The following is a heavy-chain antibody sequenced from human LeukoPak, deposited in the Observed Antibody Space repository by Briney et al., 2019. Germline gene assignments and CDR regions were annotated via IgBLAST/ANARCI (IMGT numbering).Heavy chain of an antibody. CDR2: IYYSGST. Sequence: SETLSLTCTVSGDSMSSSHYCWGWIRQPPGKGLEWIGSIYYSGSTYYNPSLKSRVTISVDTSKNQFSLKLSSVTAADTAVYYCARVYYSSSYDYWYFDLWGRGTLVTVSS. CDR3: ARVYYSSSYDYWYFDL. V-gene: IGHV4-39*07. CDR1: GDSMSSSHYC. J-gene: IGHJ2*01. D-gene: IGHD6-13*01.